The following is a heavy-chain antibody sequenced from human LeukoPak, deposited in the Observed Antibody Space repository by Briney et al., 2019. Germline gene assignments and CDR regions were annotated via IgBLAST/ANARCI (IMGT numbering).Heavy chain of an antibody. CDR1: GYTFTSYG. CDR2: ISAYNGKT. CDR3: ARQEQWLTKEYYFDY. Sequence: WASVKVSCKASGYTFTSYGISWVRQAPGQGLEWMGWISAYNGKTNYAQKLQGRVTMTTDTSTSTAYMELRSLRSDDTAVYYCARQEQWLTKEYYFDYWGQGTLVTVSS. D-gene: IGHD6-19*01. J-gene: IGHJ4*02. V-gene: IGHV1-18*01.